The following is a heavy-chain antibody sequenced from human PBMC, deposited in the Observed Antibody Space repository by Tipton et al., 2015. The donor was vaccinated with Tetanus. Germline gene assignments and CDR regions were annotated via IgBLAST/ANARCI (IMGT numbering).Heavy chain of an antibody. CDR2: IFYTALT. Sequence: TLSLTCTVSGASINAGGYLWVWVRQPPGKGLEWIGNIFYTALTSYSPSLNSRVTISIDSSKNHFSLSLTSVTAADTAVYFCARGFPGEPFSLDSWGPGKQVPVSS. CDR1: GASINAGGYL. V-gene: IGHV4-31*03. CDR3: ARGFPGEPFSLDS. J-gene: IGHJ4*02. D-gene: IGHD7-27*01.